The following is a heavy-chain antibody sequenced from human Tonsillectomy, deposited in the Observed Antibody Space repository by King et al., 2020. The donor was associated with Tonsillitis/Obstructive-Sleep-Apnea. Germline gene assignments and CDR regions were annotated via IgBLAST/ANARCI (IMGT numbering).Heavy chain of an antibody. V-gene: IGHV1-69*06. J-gene: IGHJ5*02. Sequence: QLVQSGAEVKKPGSSVRVSCKASGGTFSSYAISWVRQAPGQGLEWMGGIIPISGTVYYAQKFQGGVTITADKSTITAYMELRSLRYEDAALYYCARDLSATMVRGVFITGGWFDPWGQGTLVTVSS. CDR3: ARDLSATMVRGVFITGGWFDP. CDR2: IIPISGTV. D-gene: IGHD3-10*01. CDR1: GGTFSSYA.